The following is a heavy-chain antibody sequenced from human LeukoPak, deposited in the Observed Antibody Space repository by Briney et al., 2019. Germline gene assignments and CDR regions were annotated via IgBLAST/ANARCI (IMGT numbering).Heavy chain of an antibody. CDR2: IYYSGST. Sequence: SETLSLTCTVSGGSISSYYWSWIRQPPGKGLEWIGYIYYSGSTNYNPSLKSRVTISVDTSKNQFSLKLSSVTAADTAVYYCARGQYHLLYWYFDLWGRGTLVTVSS. D-gene: IGHD2-2*01. CDR3: ARGQYHLLYWYFDL. V-gene: IGHV4-59*01. CDR1: GGSISSYY. J-gene: IGHJ2*01.